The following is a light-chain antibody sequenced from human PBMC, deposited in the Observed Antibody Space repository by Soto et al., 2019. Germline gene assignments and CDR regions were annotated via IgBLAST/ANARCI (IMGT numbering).Light chain of an antibody. J-gene: IGLJ1*01. CDR1: SSDIGSYDF. V-gene: IGLV2-8*01. Sequence: QSALTQPPSASGFPGQSVTISCTGTSSDIGSYDFVSWYQQHPGKAPKLIIYDLTKRPSWVPDRFSASKSGNTASLTVSGLQADDEADYYCSSHGGSNNPFVFGTGTKLTVL. CDR3: SSHGGSNNPFV. CDR2: DLT.